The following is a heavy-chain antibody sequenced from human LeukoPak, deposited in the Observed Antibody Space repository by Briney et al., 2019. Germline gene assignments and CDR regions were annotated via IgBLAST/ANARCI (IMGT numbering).Heavy chain of an antibody. D-gene: IGHD2-2*02. CDR1: GGSFSGYY. CDR2: INHSGST. Sequence: SETLSLTCAVYGGSFSGYYCSWIRQPPGKGLEWIEEINHSGSTNYNPSLKSRVTISVDTSKNQSSLKLSSVTAADTAVYYCARVGGYCSSTSCYTRGYYFDYWGQGTLVTVSS. V-gene: IGHV4-34*01. J-gene: IGHJ4*02. CDR3: ARVGGYCSSTSCYTRGYYFDY.